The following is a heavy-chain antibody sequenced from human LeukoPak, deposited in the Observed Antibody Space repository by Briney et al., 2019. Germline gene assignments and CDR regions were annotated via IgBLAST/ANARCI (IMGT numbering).Heavy chain of an antibody. CDR3: ARPRSSEYYYGSGSYYKKGEWDWFDP. CDR2: IYYSGST. J-gene: IGHJ5*02. Sequence: SETLSLTCTVSGGSISSYYWSWIRQPPGKGLEWIGYIYYSGSTNYNPSLKSRVTISVDTSKNQFSLKLSSVTAADTAVYYCARPRSSEYYYGSGSYYKKGEWDWFDPGGQGTLVTVSS. V-gene: IGHV4-59*08. D-gene: IGHD3-10*01. CDR1: GGSISSYY.